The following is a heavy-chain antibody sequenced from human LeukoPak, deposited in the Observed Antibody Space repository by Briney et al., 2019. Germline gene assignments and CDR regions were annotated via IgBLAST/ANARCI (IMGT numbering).Heavy chain of an antibody. CDR3: ARHLSDYGDQENYFDY. Sequence: KLGESLKISCKGSGYSFTSYWIGWVRQVPGKGLEWMGIIYPGDSDTRYSPSFQGQVTISADKSISTAYLQWSSLKASDTAMYYCARHLSDYGDQENYFDYWGQGTLVTVSS. CDR2: IYPGDSDT. J-gene: IGHJ4*02. V-gene: IGHV5-51*01. D-gene: IGHD4-17*01. CDR1: GYSFTSYW.